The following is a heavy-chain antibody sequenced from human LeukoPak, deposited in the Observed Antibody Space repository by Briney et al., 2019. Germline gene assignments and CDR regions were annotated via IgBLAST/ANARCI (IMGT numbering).Heavy chain of an antibody. CDR1: GFSFRSHA. J-gene: IGHJ6*02. D-gene: IGHD6-13*01. V-gene: IGHV3-33*01. CDR3: ARDGQQLAPYTMDV. CDR2: IWYDGSNK. Sequence: GGSLRLSCAASGFSFRSHAMHWVRQAPGKGLEWVAQIWYDGSNKYYTDSVKGRFTISRDNSESTLYLQMNSLRAEDTAAYYCARDGQQLAPYTMDVWGQGTTVTASS.